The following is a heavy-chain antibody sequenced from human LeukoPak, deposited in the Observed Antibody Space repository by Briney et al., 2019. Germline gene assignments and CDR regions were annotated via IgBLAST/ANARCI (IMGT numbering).Heavy chain of an antibody. Sequence: SETLSLTCAVYGGSFSGYYWSWIRQPPGKGLEWIGEINHSGSTNYNPSLKSRVTISVDTSKNQFSLKLSSVTAADTAVYYCARASAVAGPKKRNYYYYVDVWGKGTTVTVSS. CDR2: INHSGST. CDR3: ARASAVAGPKKRNYYYYVDV. J-gene: IGHJ6*03. V-gene: IGHV4-34*01. CDR1: GGSFSGYY. D-gene: IGHD6-19*01.